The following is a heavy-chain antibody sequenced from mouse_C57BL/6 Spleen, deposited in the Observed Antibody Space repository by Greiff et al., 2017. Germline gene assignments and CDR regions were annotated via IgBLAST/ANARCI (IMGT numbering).Heavy chain of an antibody. Sequence: EVKLMESGGGLVKPGGSLKLSCAASGFTFSSYTMSWVRQTPEKRLEWVATISGGGGNTYYPDSVKGRFTISRDNAKNTLYLQMSSLRSEDTALYYCARHYYGSGEAMDYWGQGTSVTVSP. CDR2: ISGGGGNT. CDR1: GFTFSSYT. CDR3: ARHYYGSGEAMDY. V-gene: IGHV5-9*01. J-gene: IGHJ4*01. D-gene: IGHD1-1*01.